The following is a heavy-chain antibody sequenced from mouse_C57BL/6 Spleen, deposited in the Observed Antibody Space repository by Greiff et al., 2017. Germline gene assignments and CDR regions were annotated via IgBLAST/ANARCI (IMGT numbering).Heavy chain of an antibody. J-gene: IGHJ2*01. CDR1: GYTFTSYW. V-gene: IGHV1-55*01. Sequence: QVQLQQPGAELVKPGASVKMSCKASGYTFTSYWITWVKPRPGQGLEWIGAIYPGSGSTNYHEKFTSKATLPVDTSSSTAYRQLSSLASEDSAVYDGASRVYDYDAEFDDWGKGTTLTVSS. CDR3: ASRVYDYDAEFDD. D-gene: IGHD2-4*01. CDR2: IYPGSGST.